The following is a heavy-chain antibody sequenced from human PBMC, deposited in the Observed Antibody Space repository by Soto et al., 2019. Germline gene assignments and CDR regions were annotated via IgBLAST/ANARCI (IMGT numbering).Heavy chain of an antibody. CDR3: ARTLSLGSTSCYDY. D-gene: IGHD2-2*01. CDR2: INAGYGNT. J-gene: IGHJ4*02. V-gene: IGHV1-3*01. Sequence: GASVKVSCKASGYTFADYAMHWVRQAPGQRLEWMGWINAGYGNTKYSQKFQDRVTITRDTSATTAYMELSSLIFEDTAVYYCARTLSLGSTSCYDYRGQGTLVTVSS. CDR1: GYTFADYA.